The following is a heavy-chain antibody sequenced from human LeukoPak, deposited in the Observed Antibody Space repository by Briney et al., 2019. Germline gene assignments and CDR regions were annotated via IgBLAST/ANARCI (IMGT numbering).Heavy chain of an antibody. J-gene: IGHJ4*02. Sequence: SETLSLTCTVSGASISNYYWSWIRQPPGKGLECIGYVSYSGRTNHNPSLKSRVTIPADTSKNQFSLQLTPGNAADTAVYYCASLSYGSGTWGQGTLVTVSS. CDR1: GASISNYY. D-gene: IGHD3-10*01. CDR2: VSYSGRT. CDR3: ASLSYGSGT. V-gene: IGHV4-59*08.